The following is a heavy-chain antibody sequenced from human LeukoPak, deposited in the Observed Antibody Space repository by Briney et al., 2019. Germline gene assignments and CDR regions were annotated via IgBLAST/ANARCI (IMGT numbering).Heavy chain of an antibody. V-gene: IGHV4-39*07. Sequence: SETLSLTCTVSGGSISSSSYYWGWIRQPPGKGLEWIGSIYYSGSTYYNPSLKSRVTISVDTSKNQFSLKLSSVTAADTAVYYCARDGGPPYYGMDVWGQGTTVTVSS. CDR3: ARDGGPPYYGMDV. CDR2: IYYSGST. J-gene: IGHJ6*02. CDR1: GGSISSSSYY. D-gene: IGHD2-15*01.